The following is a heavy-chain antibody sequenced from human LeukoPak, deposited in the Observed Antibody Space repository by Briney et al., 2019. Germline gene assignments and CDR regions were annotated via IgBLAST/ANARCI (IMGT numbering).Heavy chain of an antibody. CDR3: ARDSTSMGDFDY. J-gene: IGHJ4*02. D-gene: IGHD5-18*01. CDR1: GGSIGRYH. Sequence: PSETLSLTCTVSGGSIGRYHWSWVRQPPGKGLEWIGFIYYNGSTKYNPSLKSRVTISVDTSKNQFALKLTSVTAADTAMYYCARDSTSMGDFDYSGQGTLVTVSS. CDR2: IYYNGST. V-gene: IGHV4-59*01.